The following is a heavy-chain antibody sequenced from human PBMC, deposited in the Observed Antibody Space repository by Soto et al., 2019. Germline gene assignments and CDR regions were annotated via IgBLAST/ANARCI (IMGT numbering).Heavy chain of an antibody. D-gene: IGHD3-3*01. J-gene: IGHJ6*02. Sequence: ASVNVSSKASGYTFTSYGISWVRQAPGQGLEWIGWISAYNGNTNYAQKLQGRVTMTTDESTSTAYMELSSLRSEDTAVYYCARAPTKYYDFWSGYYYYGMDVWGQGTTVTVSS. CDR1: GYTFTSYG. CDR2: ISAYNGNT. CDR3: ARAPTKYYDFWSGYYYYGMDV. V-gene: IGHV1-18*04.